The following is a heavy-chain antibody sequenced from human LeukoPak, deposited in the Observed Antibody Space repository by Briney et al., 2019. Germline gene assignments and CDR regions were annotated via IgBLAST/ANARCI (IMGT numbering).Heavy chain of an antibody. Sequence: GGSLRLSCAASGFTFTTYWMSWVRQLPGKGLEWVANINQDGTEKYYADSVKGRFTISRDNSKNTLYLQMNSLRAEDAAVYYCATEGSFDYWGQGTLVTVSS. CDR1: GFTFTTYW. V-gene: IGHV3-7*01. CDR2: INQDGTEK. J-gene: IGHJ4*02. CDR3: ATEGSFDY.